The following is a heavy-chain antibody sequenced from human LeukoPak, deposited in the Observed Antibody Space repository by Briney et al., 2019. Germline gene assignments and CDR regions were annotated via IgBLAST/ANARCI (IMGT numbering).Heavy chain of an antibody. CDR1: GYSISSGYY. D-gene: IGHD7-27*01. Sequence: SETLSLTCTVSGYSISSGYYWGWIRQSPGKGLEWIGYIYYTETSYNPSLKSRVTISADTSKNQFSLKLYSVTAADTAVYYRATRKLGNDYWGQGTLVTVSS. CDR2: IYYTET. CDR3: ATRKLGNDY. V-gene: IGHV4-61*01. J-gene: IGHJ4*02.